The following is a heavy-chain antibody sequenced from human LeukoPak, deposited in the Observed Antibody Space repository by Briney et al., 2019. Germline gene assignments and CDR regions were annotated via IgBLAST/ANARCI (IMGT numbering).Heavy chain of an antibody. CDR3: ARDPSIVVVPAAGGWFDP. CDR2: ISAYNGNT. D-gene: IGHD2-2*01. CDR1: GYTFTSYG. V-gene: IGHV1-18*01. Sequence: ASVKVSCKACGYTFTSYGISWVRQAPGQGLEWMGWISAYNGNTNYAQKLQGRVTMTTDTSTSTAYMELRSLRSDDTAVYYCARDPSIVVVPAAGGWFDPWGQGTLVTVSS. J-gene: IGHJ5*02.